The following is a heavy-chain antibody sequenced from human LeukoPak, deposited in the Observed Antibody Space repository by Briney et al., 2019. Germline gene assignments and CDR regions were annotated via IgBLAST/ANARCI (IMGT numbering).Heavy chain of an antibody. CDR2: IYYSGST. Sequence: NPSETLSLTCTVSGGSISSYYWSWIRQPPGKGLEWIGYIYYSGSTNYNPSLKSRVTISVDTSKNQFSLKLSSVTAADTAVYYCARDRNPDYWGQGTLVTVSS. D-gene: IGHD1-14*01. V-gene: IGHV4-59*01. CDR3: ARDRNPDY. J-gene: IGHJ4*02. CDR1: GGSISSYY.